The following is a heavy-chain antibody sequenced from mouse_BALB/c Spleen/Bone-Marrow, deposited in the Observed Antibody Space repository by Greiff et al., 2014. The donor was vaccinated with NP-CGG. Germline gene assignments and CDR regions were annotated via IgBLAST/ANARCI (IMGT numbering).Heavy chain of an antibody. V-gene: IGHV14-3*02. CDR2: IDPANGNT. D-gene: IGHD1-1*01. Sequence: EVKLVESGAELVKPGASVKLSCTASGFNIKDTYMHWVKQRPEQGLEWIGRIDPANGNTKYDPKFQGKATITADTSSNTAYPQLSSLTSEDTAVYYCAPYYYGSSQFAYWGQGTLVTVSA. CDR3: APYYYGSSQFAY. J-gene: IGHJ3*01. CDR1: GFNIKDTY.